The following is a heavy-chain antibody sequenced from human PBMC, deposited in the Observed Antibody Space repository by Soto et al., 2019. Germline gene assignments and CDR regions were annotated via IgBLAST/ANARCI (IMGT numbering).Heavy chain of an antibody. V-gene: IGHV3-33*01. Sequence: VQLVESGGGVVQPGGSLRLSCVASGFTLRSFNIHWVRQAPGKGLEWLGLMWSDGSNKFYAPSVKGRFSISRDISKSTVFLQANSLRGDDTAFYYCARGRAVTFGIDLDYWGQGTLVTVSS. CDR2: MWSDGSNK. J-gene: IGHJ4*02. D-gene: IGHD2-21*02. CDR3: ARGRAVTFGIDLDY. CDR1: GFTLRSFN.